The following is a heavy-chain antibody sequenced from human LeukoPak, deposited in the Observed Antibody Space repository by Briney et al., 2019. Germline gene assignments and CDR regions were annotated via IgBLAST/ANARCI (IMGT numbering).Heavy chain of an antibody. CDR1: GFTFSSYA. D-gene: IGHD1/OR15-1a*01. CDR3: ARVASGTGTPDAFDI. CDR2: ISYDGSNK. J-gene: IGHJ3*02. Sequence: PGGSLRLSCAASGFTFSSYAMPWVRQAPGKGLEWVAVISYDGSNKYYADSVKGRFTISRDNSKNTLYLQMNSLRAEDTAVYYCARVASGTGTPDAFDIWGQGTMVTVSS. V-gene: IGHV3-30-3*01.